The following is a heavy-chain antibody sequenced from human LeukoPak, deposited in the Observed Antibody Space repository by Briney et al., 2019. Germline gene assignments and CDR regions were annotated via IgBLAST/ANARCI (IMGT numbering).Heavy chain of an antibody. CDR3: AKVLVGSTSDFDY. CDR1: GGSFSGYY. J-gene: IGHJ4*02. Sequence: ETLSLTCAVYGGSFSGYYWSWVRQPPGKGLEWVANIKQDGSEKYYVDSVKGRFTVSRDNAKNSLFLQMNSLRAEDTAVYYCAKVLVGSTSDFDYWGQGTLVTVSS. V-gene: IGHV3-7*01. D-gene: IGHD2-2*01. CDR2: IKQDGSEK.